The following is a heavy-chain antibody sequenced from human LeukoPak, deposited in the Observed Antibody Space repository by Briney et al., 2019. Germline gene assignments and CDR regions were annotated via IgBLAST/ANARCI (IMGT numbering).Heavy chain of an antibody. D-gene: IGHD3-3*01. CDR2: INPNSGGT. J-gene: IGHJ6*03. CDR1: GYTFTGYY. CDR3: ARDGTPYYDFWSGTSGYYYYYMDV. V-gene: IGHV1-2*06. Sequence: ASVKVSCKASGYTFTGYYMHWVRQAPGQGLEWMGRINPNSGGTNYARKFQGRVTMTRDTSISTAYMELSRLRSDDTAVYYCARDGTPYYDFWSGTSGYYYYYMDVWGKGTTVTVSS.